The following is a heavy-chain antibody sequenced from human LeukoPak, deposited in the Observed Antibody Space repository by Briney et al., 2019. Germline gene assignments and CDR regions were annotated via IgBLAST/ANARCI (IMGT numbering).Heavy chain of an antibody. CDR1: RFTFSNYA. CDR3: VREPYFDSSGET. CDR2: ISYDGSDK. V-gene: IGHV3-30*04. Sequence: PGRSLRLSCAASRFTFSNYAMHWVRQAPGKGLEWVAVISYDGSDKFYADSVKGRFTVSRDNSNNTLYLQMNSLRLEDTAVYHCVREPYFDSSGETWGQGTLVTVSS. J-gene: IGHJ5*02. D-gene: IGHD3-22*01.